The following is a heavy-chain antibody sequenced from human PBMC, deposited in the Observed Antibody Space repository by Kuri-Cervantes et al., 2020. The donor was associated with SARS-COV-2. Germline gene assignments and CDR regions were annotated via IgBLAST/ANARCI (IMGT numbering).Heavy chain of an antibody. CDR1: GFTFSSYG. CDR3: ARDRGVGGDPIAYNWFDP. V-gene: IGHV3-33*08. Sequence: GESLKISCAASGFTFSSYGMHWVRQAPGKGLEWVAVIWYDGSNKYYADSVKGRFTISRDTSKNTLYLQMNSLRADDTAVYYCARDRGVGGDPIAYNWFDPWGQGTLVTVSS. J-gene: IGHJ5*02. CDR2: IWYDGSNK. D-gene: IGHD2-21*02.